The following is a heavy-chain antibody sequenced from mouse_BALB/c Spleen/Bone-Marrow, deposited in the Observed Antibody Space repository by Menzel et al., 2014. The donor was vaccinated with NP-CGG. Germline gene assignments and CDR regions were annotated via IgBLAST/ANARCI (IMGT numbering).Heavy chain of an antibody. Sequence: VQLQQSGAELMKPGASVTISCKATGYIFSSYWIEWIKQRPGHGLEWIVEILPGSGNTNYNEKFRDKATFTAETSSNIAYMQLSSLTSEDSAVYYCSRRAHYFGSGLDYWGQGTTLTVSS. CDR2: ILPGSGNT. V-gene: IGHV1-9*01. CDR3: SRRAHYFGSGLDY. D-gene: IGHD1-1*01. CDR1: GYIFSSYW. J-gene: IGHJ2*01.